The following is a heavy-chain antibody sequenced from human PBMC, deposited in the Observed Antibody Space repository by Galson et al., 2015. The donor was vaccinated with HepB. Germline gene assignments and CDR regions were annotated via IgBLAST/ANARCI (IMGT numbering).Heavy chain of an antibody. Sequence: SLRLSCAASGFTFSKYYMNWVRQAPGKGLEWVANIKQDGSEKYYVDSVKGRFTISRDNAKNSLYLQMTSLRGDDTAVYYCARGDPYGDDILPSYYYMDVWGKGTTVTVSS. V-gene: IGHV3-7*01. CDR3: ARGDPYGDDILPSYYYMDV. CDR2: IKQDGSEK. J-gene: IGHJ6*03. D-gene: IGHD4-17*01. CDR1: GFTFSKYY.